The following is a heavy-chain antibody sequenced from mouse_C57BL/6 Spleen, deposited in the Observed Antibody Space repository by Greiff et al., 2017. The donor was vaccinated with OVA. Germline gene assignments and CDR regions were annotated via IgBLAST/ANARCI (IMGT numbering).Heavy chain of an antibody. CDR1: GYTFTSYW. CDR3: ARRNYYAMDY. CDR2: IGPSDSYT. Sequence: VQLQQSGAELVKPGASVKLSCKASGYTFTSYWMQWVQQRPGQGLEWIGEIGPSDSYTYYNQKFKSKATMTVDTSSSTAYMQLSSLTSEDSAVYYCARRNYYAMDYWGQGTSVTVSS. J-gene: IGHJ4*01. V-gene: IGHV1-50*01.